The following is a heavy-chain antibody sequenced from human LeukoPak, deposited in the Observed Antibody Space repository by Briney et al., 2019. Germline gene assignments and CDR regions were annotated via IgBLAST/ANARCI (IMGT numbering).Heavy chain of an antibody. D-gene: IGHD3-10*01. J-gene: IGHJ4*02. CDR1: GFTFNIYA. V-gene: IGHV3-23*01. CDR3: AKDRARVTMVRGLTDY. Sequence: GGSLRLSCAASGFTFNIYAMNWVRQAPGKELEWVSGITGNGGRTYYADSVKGRFTISRDNSNSTLFLQMSSLRAEDTAVYYCAKDRARVTMVRGLTDYWGQGTLVTVSS. CDR2: ITGNGGRT.